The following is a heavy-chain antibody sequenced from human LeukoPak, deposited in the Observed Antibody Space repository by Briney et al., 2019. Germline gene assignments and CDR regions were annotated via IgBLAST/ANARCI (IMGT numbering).Heavy chain of an antibody. D-gene: IGHD2-2*01. CDR2: MNPNSGNT. CDR1: GYTFTSYD. Sequence: ASVKVSCKASGYTFTSYDINWLRQATGQGLEWMGWMNPNSGNTGYAQKFQGRVTMTRNASISTAYMELSSLRYEDTAVYYCARGGYCSSTSCYGENWFDPWGQGTLVTVSS. CDR3: ARGGYCSSTSCYGENWFDP. V-gene: IGHV1-8*01. J-gene: IGHJ5*02.